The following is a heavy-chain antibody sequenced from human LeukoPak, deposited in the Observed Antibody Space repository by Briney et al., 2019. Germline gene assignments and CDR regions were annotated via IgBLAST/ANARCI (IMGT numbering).Heavy chain of an antibody. D-gene: IGHD6-19*01. V-gene: IGHV3-53*01. CDR3: ARSRGAGPGAYFDY. J-gene: IGHJ4*02. Sequence: GGSLRLSCAASGFTVSNNYMNWVRPAPGKGLEWVSVIYSGGSTYYADSVKGRFTISRDNSKNTLYLQMNSLRAEDTAVYYCARSRGAGPGAYFDYWGQGTLITVSS. CDR1: GFTVSNNY. CDR2: IYSGGST.